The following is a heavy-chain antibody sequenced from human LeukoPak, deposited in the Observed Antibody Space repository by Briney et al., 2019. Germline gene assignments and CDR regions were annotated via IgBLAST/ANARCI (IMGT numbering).Heavy chain of an antibody. Sequence: ASVKVSCKASGYTFTSYYMHWVRQAPGQGLEWMGIINPSGGSTSYAQKFQGRVTITRDMSTSTVYLELSSLRSEDTAVYYCASEYYYDSSGYLGVWFDHWGQGTLVTVSS. CDR3: ASEYYYDSSGYLGVWFDH. J-gene: IGHJ5*02. V-gene: IGHV1-46*01. CDR1: GYTFTSYY. CDR2: INPSGGST. D-gene: IGHD3-22*01.